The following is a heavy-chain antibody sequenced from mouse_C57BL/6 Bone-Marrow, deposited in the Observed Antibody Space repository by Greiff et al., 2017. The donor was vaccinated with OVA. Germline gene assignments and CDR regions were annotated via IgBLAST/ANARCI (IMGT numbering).Heavy chain of an antibody. CDR1: GYSITRDY. J-gene: IGHJ4*01. D-gene: IGHD2-3*01. CDR2: ISYSGST. V-gene: IGHV3-8*01. Sequence: EVKLVESGPGLAKPSQTLSLTCSVTGYSITRDYWNWIRKFPGNKLEYMGYISYSGSTYYNPSLKSPISITRNTSKNQYYLQLNSVTTEDTATYYCARSGWLPYYAMDYWGQGTSVTVSS. CDR3: ARSGWLPYYAMDY.